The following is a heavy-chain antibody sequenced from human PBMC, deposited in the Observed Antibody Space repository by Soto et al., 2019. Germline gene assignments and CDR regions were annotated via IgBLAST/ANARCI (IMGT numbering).Heavy chain of an antibody. CDR3: ARARYICNYARYFDY. V-gene: IGHV4-34*01. Sequence: SETLSLTCAVYGGSFSGYYWSWIRQPPGKGLEWIGEINHSGSTNYNPYLKSRVTISVDTSKNQFSLKLSSVTAADTAVYYCARARYICNYARYFDYWGQGTLVTVSS. CDR1: GGSFSGYY. CDR2: INHSGST. D-gene: IGHD1-7*01. J-gene: IGHJ4*02.